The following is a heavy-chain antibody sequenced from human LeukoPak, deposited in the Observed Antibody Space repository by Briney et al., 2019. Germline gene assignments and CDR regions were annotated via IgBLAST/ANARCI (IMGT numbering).Heavy chain of an antibody. V-gene: IGHV1-69*05. CDR2: IIPIFGTA. CDR3: ARFRITMIVGRYYFDY. D-gene: IGHD3-22*01. Sequence: GASVKVSCKASGGTFSSYAISWVRQAPGQGLEWMGGIIPIFGTANYAQKFQGRVTVTTDESTSTAYVELSSLRSEDTAVYYCARFRITMIVGRYYFDYWGQGTLVTVSS. J-gene: IGHJ4*02. CDR1: GGTFSSYA.